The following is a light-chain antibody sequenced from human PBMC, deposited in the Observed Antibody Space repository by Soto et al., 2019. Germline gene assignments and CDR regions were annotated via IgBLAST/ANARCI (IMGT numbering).Light chain of an antibody. Sequence: QSVLTQPPSASGTPGQRVTISCSGSRSNVGGNIVNWFQQLPGTAPKALIYRGNQRPSGVPDRFSGSKSGTSASLAISGLQSDDESGYYCAAWDDSLNGWVFGGGTQLTVL. J-gene: IGLJ7*01. V-gene: IGLV1-44*01. CDR1: RSNVGGNI. CDR3: AAWDDSLNGWV. CDR2: RGN.